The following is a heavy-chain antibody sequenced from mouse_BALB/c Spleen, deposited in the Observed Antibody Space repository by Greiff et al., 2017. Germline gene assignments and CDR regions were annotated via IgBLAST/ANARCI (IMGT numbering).Heavy chain of an antibody. Sequence: DVKLVESGGGLVQPGGSRKLSCAASGFTFSSFGMHWVRQAPEKGLEWVAYISSGSSTIYYADTVKGRFTISRDNPKNTLFLQMTRLRSEVTAMYYCGRSYYDAMDYWGQGTSVTVSS. J-gene: IGHJ4*01. CDR3: GRSYYDAMDY. V-gene: IGHV5-17*02. D-gene: IGHD2-10*01. CDR2: ISSGSSTI. CDR1: GFTFSSFG.